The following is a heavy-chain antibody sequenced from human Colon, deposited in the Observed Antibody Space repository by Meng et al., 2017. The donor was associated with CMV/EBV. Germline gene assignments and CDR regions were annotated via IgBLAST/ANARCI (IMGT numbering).Heavy chain of an antibody. CDR3: ARRNSSSWYRNNYHAMDV. J-gene: IGHJ6*02. Sequence: GESLKISCAASGFTFRNFAMSWVRQAPGKGLEWVSAITSGGGDTYHADSVKGRFTISRDNSKNTLSLQMNSLRAEDTAVYYCARRNSSSWYRNNYHAMDVWGQGTTVTVSS. CDR2: ITSGGGDT. V-gene: IGHV3-23*01. D-gene: IGHD6-13*01. CDR1: GFTFRNFA.